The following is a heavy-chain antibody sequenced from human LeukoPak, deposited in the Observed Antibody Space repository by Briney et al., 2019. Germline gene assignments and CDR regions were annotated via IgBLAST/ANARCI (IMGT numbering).Heavy chain of an antibody. CDR1: GGSISSSSYY. D-gene: IGHD4-17*01. CDR3: AVTTVTTRYFDY. V-gene: IGHV4-39*07. CDR2: IYYSGST. Sequence: SETLSLTCTVSGGSISSSSYYWGWIRQPPGKGLEWIGSIYYSGSTYYNPSLKSRVTISVDTSKNQFSLKLSSVTAADTAVYYCAVTTVTTRYFDYWGQGTLVTVSS. J-gene: IGHJ4*02.